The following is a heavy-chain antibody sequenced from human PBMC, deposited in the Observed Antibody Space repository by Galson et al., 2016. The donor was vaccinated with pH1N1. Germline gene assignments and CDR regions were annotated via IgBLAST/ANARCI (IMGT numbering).Heavy chain of an antibody. V-gene: IGHV1-69*13. J-gene: IGHJ4*02. CDR1: GGIFRSNA. Sequence: LVKVSCKASGGIFRSNAISWVRQAPGQGLEWMGGIIAFFGTAHYAQNFQGRVTITADESASTAFLELNSLTSDDTAVYFCARHPTSYANTYLDSWGQGTLVTVSS. CDR3: ARHPTSYANTYLDS. D-gene: IGHD2/OR15-2a*01. CDR2: IIAFFGTA.